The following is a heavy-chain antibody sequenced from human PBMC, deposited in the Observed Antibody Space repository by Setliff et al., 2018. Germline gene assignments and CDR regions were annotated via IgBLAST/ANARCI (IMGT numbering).Heavy chain of an antibody. CDR2: IYTSGST. CDR1: GDSISSGSYY. V-gene: IGHV4-61*09. J-gene: IGHJ4*02. CDR3: ARVVYYGSGSYAYFAS. Sequence: SETLSLTCTCSGDSISSGSYYWSWIRQPAGKGLEWIGHIYTSGSTNYNPSLKSRVTISVDTSKNQFSLKLSSVTAADTAVYYCARVVYYGSGSYAYFASRGQGTLVTVSS. D-gene: IGHD3-10*01.